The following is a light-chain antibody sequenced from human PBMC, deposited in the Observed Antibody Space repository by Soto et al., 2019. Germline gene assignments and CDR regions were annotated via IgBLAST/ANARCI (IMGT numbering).Light chain of an antibody. J-gene: IGLJ2*01. V-gene: IGLV2-14*01. CDR2: DVS. CDR1: SSDVGGYNY. Sequence: QSVLTQPASVSGSPGQSITISCTGTSSDVGGYNYVSWYQQHPGKAPKLMIYDVSNRPSGVSNRFSGSKSGNTASPTISGLQAEDEADYYCSSYTSSSTLKVFGGGTQLTVL. CDR3: SSYTSSSTLKV.